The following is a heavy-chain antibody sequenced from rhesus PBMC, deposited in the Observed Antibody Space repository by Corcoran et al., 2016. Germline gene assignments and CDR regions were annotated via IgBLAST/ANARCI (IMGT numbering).Heavy chain of an antibody. CDR2: IKSNADGGTA. J-gene: IGHJ4*01. Sequence: EVQLVESGGGLVHPGGSLRLSCAASGFTFSNSGMSRVRQAPGKGLEWVARIKSNADGGTADYAASVKGRFTISRDDSKNTLYLQMNSLKTEDTAVYYCTTVLHWGQGVLVTVSS. CDR3: TTVLH. CDR1: GFTFSNSG. D-gene: IGHD2-15*01. V-gene: IGHV3-30*01.